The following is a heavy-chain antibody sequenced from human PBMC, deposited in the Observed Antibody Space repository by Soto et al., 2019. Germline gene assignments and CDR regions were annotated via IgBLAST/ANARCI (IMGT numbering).Heavy chain of an antibody. CDR2: IYYSGST. V-gene: IGHV4-39*01. CDR1: GGSISSSSYY. Sequence: SETLSLTCTFSGGSISSSSYYWGWIRQPPGKGLEWIGSIYYSGSTYYNPSLKSRVTISVDTSKNQFSLKLSSVTAADTAVYYCARHYDFWSGYVDYWGQGTLVTVSS. CDR3: ARHYDFWSGYVDY. D-gene: IGHD3-3*01. J-gene: IGHJ4*02.